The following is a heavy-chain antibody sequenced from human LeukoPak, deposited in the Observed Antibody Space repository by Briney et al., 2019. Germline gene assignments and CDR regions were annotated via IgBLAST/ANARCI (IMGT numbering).Heavy chain of an antibody. D-gene: IGHD5-24*01. CDR1: GGSLRSSNW. V-gene: IGHV4-4*02. J-gene: IGHJ4*02. Sequence: PSETLSLTCAVSGGSLRSSNWWSCLRPPPGKDLGWIGEIYHSGSTNYNPSLKSRVTISVDKSKNQFSLKLSSVTAADTAVYYCAREGSEEMVTIWGQGTLVTVSS. CDR2: IYHSGST. CDR3: AREGSEEMVTI.